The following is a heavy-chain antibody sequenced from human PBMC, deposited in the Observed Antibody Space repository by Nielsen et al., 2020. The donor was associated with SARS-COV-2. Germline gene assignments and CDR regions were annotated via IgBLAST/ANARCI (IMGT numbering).Heavy chain of an antibody. CDR3: ARGRVGYYGSGSYYKAPNYYYGMDV. CDR1: GGSITSNY. Sequence: SETLSLTCSVSGGSITSNYWSWIRQSPGKGLEWIGYMYYSGSTTYNPSLKSRVTISVDTSKNQVSLKLSSVTAADTAVYYCARGRVGYYGSGSYYKAPNYYYGMDVWGQGTTVTVSS. CDR2: MYYSGST. D-gene: IGHD3-10*01. J-gene: IGHJ6*02. V-gene: IGHV4-59*01.